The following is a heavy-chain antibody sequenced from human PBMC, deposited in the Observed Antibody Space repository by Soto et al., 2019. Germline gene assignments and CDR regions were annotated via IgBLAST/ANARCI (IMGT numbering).Heavy chain of an antibody. CDR2: ISAYNGNT. CDR1: GYTFTSYG. CDR3: ASNYLYYYGSGITNYYGMDV. D-gene: IGHD3-10*01. V-gene: IGHV1-18*01. J-gene: IGHJ6*02. Sequence: QVQLVQSGAEVKKPGASVKVSCKASGYTFTSYGISWVRQAPGQGLEWMGWISAYNGNTNYAQKLQGRVTMTTDTSTSTADMELRSLRSDDTAVYYCASNYLYYYGSGITNYYGMDVWGQGTTVTVSS.